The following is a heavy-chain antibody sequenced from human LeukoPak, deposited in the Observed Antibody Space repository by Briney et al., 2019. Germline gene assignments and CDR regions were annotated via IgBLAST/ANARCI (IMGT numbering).Heavy chain of an antibody. Sequence: PGGSLRLSCAASGFTFSSYSMNWVRRAPGKGLEWVSSISSSSSYIYYADSVKGRFTISRDNAKNSLYLQMNSLRAEDTAVYYCARPRGINGDYWGQGTLVTVSS. CDR3: ARPRGINGDY. CDR2: ISSSSSYI. J-gene: IGHJ4*02. D-gene: IGHD3-10*01. V-gene: IGHV3-21*01. CDR1: GFTFSSYS.